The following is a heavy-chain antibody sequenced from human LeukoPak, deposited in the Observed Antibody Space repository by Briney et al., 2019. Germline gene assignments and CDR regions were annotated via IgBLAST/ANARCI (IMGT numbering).Heavy chain of an antibody. Sequence: PSETLSLTCTDSGGSVSSSSYYWGWIRQPPGKGLEWIGSVYYGGSTSYYPSLKSRVTISVDTSKNDFSLKLTSVTAADTAVYYCASSFTGIFPIFNWGQGTLVTVSS. D-gene: IGHD1-1*01. CDR1: GGSVSSSSYY. J-gene: IGHJ4*02. CDR3: ASSFTGIFPIFN. CDR2: VYYGGST. V-gene: IGHV4-39*07.